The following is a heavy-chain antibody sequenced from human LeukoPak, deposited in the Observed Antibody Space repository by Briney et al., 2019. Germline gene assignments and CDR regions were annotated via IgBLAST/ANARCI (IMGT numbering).Heavy chain of an antibody. D-gene: IGHD3-22*01. V-gene: IGHV1-18*01. CDR3: TRAPPGMTMMTDY. CDR1: GYTFTNHA. CDR2: VSTNDGNT. J-gene: IGHJ4*02. Sequence: ASVKVSGKASGYTFTNHAMHWVRQAPGQGLEWMGWVSTNDGNTVYAQRLQGRVTMTTGTSTSVAYMELRSLTSDDTAVYYCTRAPPGMTMMTDYWGQGTLVTVSS.